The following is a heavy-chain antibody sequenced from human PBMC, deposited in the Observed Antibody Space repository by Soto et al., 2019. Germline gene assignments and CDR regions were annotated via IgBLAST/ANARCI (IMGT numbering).Heavy chain of an antibody. CDR2: IYYSGGT. CDR3: AREYYYDSSGFDY. D-gene: IGHD3-22*01. V-gene: IGHV4-31*03. Sequence: SETLSLTCTVSGVSISSGGYYWTWIRQHPQKGLEWIGHIYYSGGTYYNPSLKSRVTVSVDTSKNQFSLKLSSVTAADTAVYYCAREYYYDSSGFDYWGQGTLVTVSS. J-gene: IGHJ4*02. CDR1: GVSISSGGYY.